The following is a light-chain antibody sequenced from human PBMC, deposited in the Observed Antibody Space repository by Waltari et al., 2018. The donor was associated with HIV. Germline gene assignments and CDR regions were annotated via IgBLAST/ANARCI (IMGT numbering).Light chain of an antibody. CDR1: QSLSSN. J-gene: IGKJ1*01. Sequence: EIVMTQSPATVSVSPGERATLSCRASQSLSSNLAWYQLKPGQAPRLPIYGASTRAIGVPARFSGSGSGTEFTLTISSLQSEDVGVYYCQQYNNWPQPWPPGTFGQGTKVEIK. CDR3: QQYNNWPQPWPPGT. CDR2: GAS. V-gene: IGKV3-15*01.